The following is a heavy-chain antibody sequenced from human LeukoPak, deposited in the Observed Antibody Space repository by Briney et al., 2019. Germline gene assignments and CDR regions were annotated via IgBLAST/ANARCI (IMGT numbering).Heavy chain of an antibody. CDR2: IYSGGST. V-gene: IGHV3-66*01. CDR1: GFTVSSNY. D-gene: IGHD3-10*01. J-gene: IGHJ4*02. Sequence: GGSLRLSCAASGFTVSSNYMSWVRQAPGKGLEWVSVIYSGGSTYYADSVKGRFTISRDNSKNTLYLQMNSLRAEDTAVYYCAKEEGMVPLRNWGQGTLVTVSS. CDR3: AKEEGMVPLRN.